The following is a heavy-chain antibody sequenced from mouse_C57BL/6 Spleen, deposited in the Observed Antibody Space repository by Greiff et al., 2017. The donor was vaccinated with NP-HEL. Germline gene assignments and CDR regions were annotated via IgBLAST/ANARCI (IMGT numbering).Heavy chain of an antibody. CDR2: IRNKANGYTT. Sequence: EVKLMESGGGLVQPGGSLSLSCAASGFTFTDYYMSWVRQPPGKALEWLGFIRNKANGYTTEYSASVKGRFTISRDNSQSILYLQMNALRAEDSATYYCARCGGAMDYWGQGTSVTVSS. J-gene: IGHJ4*01. CDR1: GFTFTDYY. CDR3: ARCGGAMDY. V-gene: IGHV7-3*01.